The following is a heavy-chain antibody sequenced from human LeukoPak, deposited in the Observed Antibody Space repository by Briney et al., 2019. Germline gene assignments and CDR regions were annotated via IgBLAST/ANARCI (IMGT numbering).Heavy chain of an antibody. J-gene: IGHJ4*02. CDR1: GFTFSNYG. Sequence: GKSLRLSCATSGFTFSNYGMHWVRQAPGKGLEWVALIYYDGSNKYYADSVKGRFTISRDNSRSTLYLQMNSLRVEDTAVYYCANNFVYWGQGTLVTVSS. CDR3: ANNFVY. CDR2: IYYDGSNK. V-gene: IGHV3-33*06.